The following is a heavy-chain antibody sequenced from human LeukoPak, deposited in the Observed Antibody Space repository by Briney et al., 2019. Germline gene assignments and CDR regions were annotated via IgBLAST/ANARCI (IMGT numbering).Heavy chain of an antibody. Sequence: SETLSLTCTVSGGSISSSSAYWGWSRQPPGKGLRWIGSIYYSKNTYYNPSLKSRVTISADTSKNQFSLTLGSVSATDTAVYYCVSPRGFSYGYFDYWGQGTLVTVSS. J-gene: IGHJ4*02. D-gene: IGHD5-18*01. CDR3: VSPRGFSYGYFDY. V-gene: IGHV4-39*01. CDR1: GGSISSSSAY. CDR2: IYYSKNT.